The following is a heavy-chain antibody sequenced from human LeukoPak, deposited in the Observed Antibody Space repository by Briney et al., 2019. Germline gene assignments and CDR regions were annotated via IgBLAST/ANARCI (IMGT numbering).Heavy chain of an antibody. Sequence: PGGSLRLSCAASGFTFSNYWMHWVRQAPGKGLVWVSRISYDGSSTNYADSVKGRFTISRDNAKNTLYLQMNSLRAEDTAVYYCAKVKIQGYYYDSSGYYGHAFDIWGQGTMVTVSS. J-gene: IGHJ3*02. CDR3: AKVKIQGYYYDSSGYYGHAFDI. V-gene: IGHV3-74*01. D-gene: IGHD3-22*01. CDR2: ISYDGSST. CDR1: GFTFSNYW.